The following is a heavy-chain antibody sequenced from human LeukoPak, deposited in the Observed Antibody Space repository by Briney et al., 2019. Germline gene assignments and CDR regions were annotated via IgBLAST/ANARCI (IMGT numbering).Heavy chain of an antibody. Sequence: SETLSLTCTVSGGSISSYYWSWIRQPPGKGLEWIGYIYYSGSTNYNPSLKSRVTISVDTSKNQFSLKLSSVTAADTAVYYCARDKRGLAWFDPWGQGTLVTVS. CDR1: GGSISSYY. CDR3: ARDKRGLAWFDP. CDR2: IYYSGST. D-gene: IGHD3-16*01. J-gene: IGHJ5*02. V-gene: IGHV4-59*01.